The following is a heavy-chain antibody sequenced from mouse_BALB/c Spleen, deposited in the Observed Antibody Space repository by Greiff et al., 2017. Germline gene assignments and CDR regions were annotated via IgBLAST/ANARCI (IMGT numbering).Heavy chain of an antibody. D-gene: IGHD2-4*01. J-gene: IGHJ4*01. CDR1: GFNIKDTY. CDR2: IDPANGNT. V-gene: IGHV14-3*02. CDR3: ARGGYDYVYAMDY. Sequence: VQLQQSGAELVKPGASVKLSCTASGFNIKDTYMHWVKQRPEQGLEWIGRIDPANGNTKYDPKFQGKATITADTSSNTAYLQLSSLTSEDTAVYYCARGGYDYVYAMDYWGQGTSVTVSS.